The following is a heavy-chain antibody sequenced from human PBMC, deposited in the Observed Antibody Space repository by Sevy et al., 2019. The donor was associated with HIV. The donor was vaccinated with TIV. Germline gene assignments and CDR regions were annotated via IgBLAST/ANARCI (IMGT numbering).Heavy chain of an antibody. CDR2: LNYDGSYT. CDR1: GFTFSSHW. V-gene: IGHV3-74*01. Sequence: GGSLRLSCAASGFTFSSHWMQWVRQAPGKGLVWVSRLNYDGSYTNYAHSVKGRFTISRDNAKSTLYLQMNSLRAEDTALYYCARSKVGVGDAFDIWGQGTMVTVSS. CDR3: ARSKVGVGDAFDI. J-gene: IGHJ3*02. D-gene: IGHD3-16*01.